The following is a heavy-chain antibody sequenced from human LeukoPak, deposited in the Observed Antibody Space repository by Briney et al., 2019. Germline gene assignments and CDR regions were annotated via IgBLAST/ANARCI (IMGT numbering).Heavy chain of an antibody. V-gene: IGHV3-48*02. D-gene: IGHD5-12*01. J-gene: IGHJ4*02. CDR3: ARAMRSGYDY. CDR1: GFTFSTYG. CDR2: ISSSSDAI. Sequence: GGSLRLSCAASGFTFSTYGMNWVRQAPGKGPEWVSYISSSSDAIYYPDSVRGRFTISRDNAKNSLYLQMNSLRDEDTAVYYCARAMRSGYDYWGQGTLVSVSS.